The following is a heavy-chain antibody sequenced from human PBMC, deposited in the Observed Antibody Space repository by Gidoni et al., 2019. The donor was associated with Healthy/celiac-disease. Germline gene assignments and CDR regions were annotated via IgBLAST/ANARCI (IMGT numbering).Heavy chain of an antibody. Sequence: QVQLVQSGAEEKKPGASVKVSCKASGYTFTSYAMHWVRQAPGQRLEWMGWINAGNGNTKYSQKFQGRVTITRDTSASTAYMELSSLRSEDTAVYYCARGGPYSYGYDSYLGYYYYGMDVWGQGTTVTVSS. V-gene: IGHV1-3*05. CDR3: ARGGPYSYGYDSYLGYYYYGMDV. CDR1: GYTFTSYA. J-gene: IGHJ6*02. D-gene: IGHD5-18*01. CDR2: INAGNGNT.